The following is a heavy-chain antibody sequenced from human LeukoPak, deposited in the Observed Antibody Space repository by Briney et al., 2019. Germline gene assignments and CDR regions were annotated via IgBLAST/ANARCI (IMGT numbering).Heavy chain of an antibody. D-gene: IGHD6-13*01. J-gene: IGHJ4*02. CDR2: IYDSGST. CDR3: ARQAGGIYFDY. CDR1: DGSISSYY. V-gene: IGHV4-59*08. Sequence: PSETLSLTCTVSDGSISSYYWSWIRQPPGKGLEWIGHIYDSGSTNYNPSLKSRVTISVDTSKNQFSLKLSSVTAADTAVYYCARQAGGIYFDYWDQGTLVTVSS.